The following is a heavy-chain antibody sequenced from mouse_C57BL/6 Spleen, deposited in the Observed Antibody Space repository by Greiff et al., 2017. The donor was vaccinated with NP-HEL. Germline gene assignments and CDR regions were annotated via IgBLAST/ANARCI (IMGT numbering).Heavy chain of an antibody. CDR1: GYTFTSYW. CDR3: ARGWADFDY. Sequence: VQLQQPGAELVRPGSSVKLSCKASGYTFTSYWMDWVKQRPGQGLEWIGNIYPSDSETHYNQKFKDKATLTVDKSSSTAYMQLSSLTSEDSAVYYCARGWADFDYWGQGTTLTVSS. D-gene: IGHD3-3*01. V-gene: IGHV1-61*01. J-gene: IGHJ2*01. CDR2: IYPSDSET.